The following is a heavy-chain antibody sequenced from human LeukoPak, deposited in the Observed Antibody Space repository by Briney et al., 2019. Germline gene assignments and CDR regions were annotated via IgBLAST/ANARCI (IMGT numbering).Heavy chain of an antibody. V-gene: IGHV3-23*01. CDR2: ISGSGGST. CDR1: GFTFSSYA. CDR3: AKDQGVLSCYDFWSGYPDY. J-gene: IGHJ4*02. D-gene: IGHD3-3*01. Sequence: GGSLRLSCAASGFTFSSYAMSWVRQAPGKGLEWVSAISGSGGSTYYADSVKGRFTISRDNSKNTLYLQMNSLRAEDTAVYYCAKDQGVLSCYDFWSGYPDYWGQGTLVTVSS.